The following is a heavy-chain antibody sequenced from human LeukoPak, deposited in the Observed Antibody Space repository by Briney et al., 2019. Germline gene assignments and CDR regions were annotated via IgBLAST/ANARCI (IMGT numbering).Heavy chain of an antibody. CDR2: ISAYNGNT. V-gene: IGHV1-18*01. Sequence: ASVKASCKASGGTFSSYAISWVRQAPGQGLEWMGWISAYNGNTNYAQKLQGRVTMTTDTSTSTAHMELRSLRSDDTAVYYCARASKITMIVVVTLDNWFDPWGQGTLVTVSS. D-gene: IGHD3-22*01. CDR3: ARASKITMIVVVTLDNWFDP. J-gene: IGHJ5*02. CDR1: GGTFSSYA.